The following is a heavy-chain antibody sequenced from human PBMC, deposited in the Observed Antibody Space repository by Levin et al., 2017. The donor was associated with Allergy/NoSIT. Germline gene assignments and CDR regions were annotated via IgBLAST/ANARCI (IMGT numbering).Heavy chain of an antibody. CDR2: IYYSGST. V-gene: IGHV4-59*01. D-gene: IGHD3-9*01. Sequence: SQTLSLPCTVSGGSISSYYWSWIRQPPGKGLEWIGYIYYSGSTNYNPSLKSRVTISVDTSKNQFSLKLSSVTAADTAVYYCATYDILTGFDYWGQGTLVTVSS. CDR3: ATYDILTGFDY. CDR1: GGSISSYY. J-gene: IGHJ4*02.